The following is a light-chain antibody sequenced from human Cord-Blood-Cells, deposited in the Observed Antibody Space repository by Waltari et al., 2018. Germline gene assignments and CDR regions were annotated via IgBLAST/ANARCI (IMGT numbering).Light chain of an antibody. CDR1: RSNIGSNT. J-gene: IGLJ3*02. CDR2: SNI. CDR3: AAWDDSLNGWV. V-gene: IGLV1-44*01. Sequence: QSVLTQPPSASGTPGQRVTISCSGSRSNIGSNTVNWYKQLPGTAPKLLIYSNIQLPSGGPDRFCGSKAGTSASRAISGLQSEDEADYYCAAWDDSLNGWVFGGGTKLTVL.